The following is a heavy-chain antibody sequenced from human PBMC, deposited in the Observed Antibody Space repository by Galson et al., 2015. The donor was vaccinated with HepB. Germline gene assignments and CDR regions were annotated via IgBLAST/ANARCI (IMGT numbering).Heavy chain of an antibody. J-gene: IGHJ4*02. D-gene: IGHD2-2*01. V-gene: IGHV3-30*18. CDR1: GFTFSSYG. CDR3: AKGSTSCFVDY. CDR2: ISYDGSNK. Sequence: SLRLSCAASGFTFSSYGMHWVRQAPGKGLEWVAVISYDGSNKYYADSVKGRFTISRDNSKNTLYLQMNSLRAEDTAVYYCAKGSTSCFVDYWGQGTLVTVSS.